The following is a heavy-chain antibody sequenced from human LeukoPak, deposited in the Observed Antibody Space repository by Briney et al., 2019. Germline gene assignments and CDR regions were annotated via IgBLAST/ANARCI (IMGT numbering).Heavy chain of an antibody. CDR3: TRALTAAGAIDY. V-gene: IGHV1-2*04. Sequence: GASVKVSCKGSGYTFTDYYIHWVRQAPGQGLEWLGWINPNNGGTKYAQKFQDWVTMTRDTSISTAYMEVSRLRSDDTAIYYCTRALTAAGAIDYWGQGSLVTVSS. CDR2: INPNNGGT. D-gene: IGHD6-13*01. J-gene: IGHJ4*02. CDR1: GYTFTDYY.